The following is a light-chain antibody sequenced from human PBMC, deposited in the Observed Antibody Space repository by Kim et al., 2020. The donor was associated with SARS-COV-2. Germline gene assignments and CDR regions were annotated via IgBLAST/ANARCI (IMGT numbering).Light chain of an antibody. CDR3: SSYTSRSTLV. CDR2: DVS. Sequence: GQSITISCTGTSSDVGAYNSVSWYQQDPGKVPKILIYDVSKRPPGVSNRFSGSKSGNTASLTISGLQAEDEADYFCSSYTSRSTLVFGGGTQLTVL. J-gene: IGLJ3*02. V-gene: IGLV2-14*04. CDR1: SSDVGAYNS.